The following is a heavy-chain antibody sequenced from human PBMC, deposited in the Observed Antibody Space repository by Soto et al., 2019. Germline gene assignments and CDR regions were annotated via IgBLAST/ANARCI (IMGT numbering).Heavy chain of an antibody. V-gene: IGHV3-33*01. D-gene: IGHD1-26*01. J-gene: IGHJ6*02. CDR3: ARGVGSYGMDV. CDR2: IWYDGSNK. CDR1: GFTFSSYG. Sequence: QVQLVESGGGVVQPGRSLRLSCAASGFTFSSYGTHWVRQAPGKGLEWVAVIWYDGSNKYYADSVKGRFTISRDNSKNTLYLQMNSLRAEDTAVYYCARGVGSYGMDVWGQGTTVTVSS.